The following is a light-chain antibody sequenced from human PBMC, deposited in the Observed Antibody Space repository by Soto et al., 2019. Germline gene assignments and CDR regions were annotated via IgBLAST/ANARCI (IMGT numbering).Light chain of an antibody. Sequence: QSALTQPPSASGSPGQSVTISCTGTSSDIGGCNSVSWYQQHPGKAPKLMIYEVNKRPLGVPERFSGSKSGNTASLTVSGLQADDEADYYCSSSAGTNSFVLFGGGTKLTVL. CDR2: EVN. CDR1: SSDIGGCNS. V-gene: IGLV2-8*01. CDR3: SSSAGTNSFVL. J-gene: IGLJ3*02.